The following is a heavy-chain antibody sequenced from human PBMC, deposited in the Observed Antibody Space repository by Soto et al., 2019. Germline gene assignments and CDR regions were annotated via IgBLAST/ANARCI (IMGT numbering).Heavy chain of an antibody. CDR1: GFSVHYYG. CDR2: IIRSGTTK. V-gene: IGHV3-48*03. J-gene: IGHJ4*02. D-gene: IGHD5-18*01. CDR3: VSGGYNYFDH. Sequence: EVQLVESGGGLVQPGGSLRLSCAASGFSVHYYGMYWVRQGPGKGLEWISRIIRSGTTKYYADTVHGRIANSTDNGKKFMFIAMHRVRAWDTAVCCCVSGGYNYFDHWGQGILVTVSS.